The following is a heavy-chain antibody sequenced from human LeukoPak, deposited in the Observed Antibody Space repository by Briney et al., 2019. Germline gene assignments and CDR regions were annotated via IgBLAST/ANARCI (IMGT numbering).Heavy chain of an antibody. CDR1: GYTFTGYY. V-gene: IGHV1-2*02. Sequence: ASVKVSCKASGYTFTGYYMHWVRQAPGLGLEWMGWINPNSGVTNSAQKFQGRVTMTSDTSIITAYMELRSLRSDDTAVYYCALGGSYRHFDNWGQGTLVTVSS. D-gene: IGHD3-16*02. CDR3: ALGGSYRHFDN. J-gene: IGHJ4*02. CDR2: INPNSGVT.